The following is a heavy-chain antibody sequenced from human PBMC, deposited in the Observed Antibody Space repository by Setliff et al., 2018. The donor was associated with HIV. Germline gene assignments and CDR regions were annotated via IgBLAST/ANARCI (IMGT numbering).Heavy chain of an antibody. CDR1: GYSVSSGYY. CDR2: MYYTGTT. Sequence: PSETLSLTCAVSGYSVSSGYYWAWIRQAPGKGLQWIGQMYYTGTTDYNPSLSSRVIISQDKSRNQFSLKLTSVTATDTAIYYCARGVGIGGNWFDPWGQGIMVTVSS. CDR3: ARGVGIGGNWFDP. V-gene: IGHV4-38-2*01. D-gene: IGHD2-15*01. J-gene: IGHJ5*02.